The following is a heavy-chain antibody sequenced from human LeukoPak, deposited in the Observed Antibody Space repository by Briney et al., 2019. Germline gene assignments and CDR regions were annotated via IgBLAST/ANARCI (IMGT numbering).Heavy chain of an antibody. CDR1: GYTFTGYY. CDR2: INPNSGGT. J-gene: IGHJ5*02. V-gene: IGHV1-2*02. CDR3: ARDRYDFWSGPPGWFDP. Sequence: ASVKVSCKASGYTFTGYYMHWVRQAPGQGLEWMGWINPNSGGTNYAQKFQGRVTMTRDTSISTAYMELSRLRSDDTAVYYCARDRYDFWSGPPGWFDPWSQGTLVTVSS. D-gene: IGHD3-3*01.